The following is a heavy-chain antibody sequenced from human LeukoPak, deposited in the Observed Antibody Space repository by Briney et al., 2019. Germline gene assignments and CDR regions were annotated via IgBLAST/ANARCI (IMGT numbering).Heavy chain of an antibody. J-gene: IGHJ4*02. V-gene: IGHV3-30-3*02. D-gene: IGHD3-10*01. CDR3: AKPGENPLDY. CDR1: EFTFSSYA. Sequence: GGSLRLSCASSEFTFSSYAMHWVRQAPGKGLEWVAVISYDGSNKYYADSVKGRFTISRDNSKNTLYLQMNSLRAEDTAVYYCAKPGENPLDYWGQGTLVTVSS. CDR2: ISYDGSNK.